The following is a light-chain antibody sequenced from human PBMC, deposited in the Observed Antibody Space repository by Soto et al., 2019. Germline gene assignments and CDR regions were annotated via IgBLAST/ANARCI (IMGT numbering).Light chain of an antibody. CDR1: QSVSGW. CDR2: DAS. Sequence: DIQMTQSQSSLSASVGDRVTTTCQASQSVSGWLAWYQQKPGKAPKLLIYDASSLVRGVPLRFSGSPSGTEFTLTISSLQSEDFAVDYCQQYKNSPRTFGQETKVDI. CDR3: QQYKNSPRT. J-gene: IGKJ1*01. V-gene: IGKV1-5*01.